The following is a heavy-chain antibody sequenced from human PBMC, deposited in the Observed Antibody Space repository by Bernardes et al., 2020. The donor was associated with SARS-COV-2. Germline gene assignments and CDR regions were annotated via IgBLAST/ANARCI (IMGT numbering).Heavy chain of an antibody. D-gene: IGHD2-2*02. CDR2: INHSGST. V-gene: IGHV4-34*01. J-gene: IGHJ4*02. Sequence: LSLTCAVYGGSFSGYYWSWIRQPPGKGLEWIGEINHSGSTNYNPSLKSRVTISVDTSKNQFSLKLSSVTAADTAVYYCARGGIVPAAIRSPFDYWGQGTLVTVSS. CDR1: GGSFSGYY. CDR3: ARGGIVPAAIRSPFDY.